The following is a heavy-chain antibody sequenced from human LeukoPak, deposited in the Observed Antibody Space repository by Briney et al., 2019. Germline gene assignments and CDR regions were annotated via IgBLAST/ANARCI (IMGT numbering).Heavy chain of an antibody. CDR1: GGSISGYY. D-gene: IGHD3-16*01. CDR2: IHYTGNT. CDR3: ARRGGLRLGEFIVPEYYFDY. Sequence: SETLSLTCTVSGGSISGYYWSWIRQPPGKGLEWIGYIHYTGNTKYNPSLKSRISMSVDTSKNQVSLKLTSVTAADTAVYYCARRGGLRLGEFIVPEYYFDYWGQGTLVTVSS. J-gene: IGHJ4*02. V-gene: IGHV4-59*08.